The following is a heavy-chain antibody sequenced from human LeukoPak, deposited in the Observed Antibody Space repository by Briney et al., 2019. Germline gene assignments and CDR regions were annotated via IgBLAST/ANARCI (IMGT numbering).Heavy chain of an antibody. J-gene: IGHJ5*02. CDR1: GLTYSSYE. V-gene: IGHV3-48*03. D-gene: IGHD6-19*01. CDR2: SSGSGTTT. Sequence: SGGSLRLSCAASGLTYSSYEMNWVRQAPGRGLEWVSYSSGSGTTTHYADSVKGRLTISRDNAKNSLYLQMNSLRAEYTAVYYCARDRVGWYRWFDPWGQGTLVTVSS. CDR3: ARDRVGWYRWFDP.